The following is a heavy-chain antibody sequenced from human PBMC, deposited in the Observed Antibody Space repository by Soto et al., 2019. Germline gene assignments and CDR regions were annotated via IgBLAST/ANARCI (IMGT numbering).Heavy chain of an antibody. Sequence: QVQLVQSGAEVKKPGSSVKVSCKASGGTFSSYAISWVRQAPGQGLEWMGGIIPIFGTANYAQKFQGRVTITADESTSTAYMELSSLRSEDTAVYYGAREGTAWPIRGGFDYWGQGTLVTVSS. J-gene: IGHJ4*02. CDR1: GGTFSSYA. CDR2: IIPIFGTA. CDR3: AREGTAWPIRGGFDY. V-gene: IGHV1-69*01. D-gene: IGHD3-16*01.